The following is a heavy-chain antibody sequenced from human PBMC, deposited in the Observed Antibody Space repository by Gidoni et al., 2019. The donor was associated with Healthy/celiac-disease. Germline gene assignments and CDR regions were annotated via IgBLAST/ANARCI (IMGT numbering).Heavy chain of an antibody. CDR2: IYYSGST. D-gene: IGHD2-2*01. V-gene: IGHV4-39*01. CDR3: ARPLVVPAAICAFDI. Sequence: QLQLQESGPGLVKPSETLSLTCTDSGGSISSSSYYWGWIRQPPGKGLEWIGSIYYSGSTYYNPSLKSRVTISVDTSKNQFSLKLSSVTAADTAVYYCARPLVVPAAICAFDIWGQGTMVTVSS. CDR1: GGSISSSSYY. J-gene: IGHJ3*02.